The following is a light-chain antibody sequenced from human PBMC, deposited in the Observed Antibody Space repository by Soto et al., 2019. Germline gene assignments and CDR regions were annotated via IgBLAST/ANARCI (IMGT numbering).Light chain of an antibody. V-gene: IGLV2-14*01. CDR2: DVT. CDR3: SSYASGGTYV. J-gene: IGLJ1*01. Sequence: QYALTQPASVSGPPGQSIAISCTGTSSDVGGYNSVSWYQQHPGKAPKLMIYDVTNRPSGVSNRFSGSKSGNTASLTISGLQAEDEADYYCSSYASGGTYVFGTGTKVTV. CDR1: SSDVGGYNS.